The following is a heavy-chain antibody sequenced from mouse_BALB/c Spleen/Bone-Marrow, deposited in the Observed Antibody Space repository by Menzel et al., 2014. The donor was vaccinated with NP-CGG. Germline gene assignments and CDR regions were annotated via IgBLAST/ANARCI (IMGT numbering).Heavy chain of an antibody. V-gene: IGHV14-3*02. CDR2: IVPANGNT. CDR1: GFNIKDTY. D-gene: IGHD1-1*01. Sequence: VQLQQSGAELVKPGASVKLSCTASGFNIKDTYMHWVKQRPEQGLEWIGRIVPANGNTKYDPKFQGKASITADTSSNTAYLQLSSLTSEDTAVYYCALYYYGSSGFAYWGQGTLVTVSA. J-gene: IGHJ3*01. CDR3: ALYYYGSSGFAY.